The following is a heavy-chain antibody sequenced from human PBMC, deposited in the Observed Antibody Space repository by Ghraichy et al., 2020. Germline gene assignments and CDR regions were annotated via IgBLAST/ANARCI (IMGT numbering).Heavy chain of an antibody. V-gene: IGHV3-23*01. CDR2: ISGSGDGT. Sequence: GGSLRLSCAASGFTFDNFAMGWVRQAPGKGLEWVSGISGSGDGTYYVDSVKGRFTISRDNSKDTLYLQMNSLRAEDTGVYYCVKEFVYTSGWYNGDYWGQGSLVTVTS. CDR3: VKEFVYTSGWYNGDY. D-gene: IGHD6-19*01. CDR1: GFTFDNFA. J-gene: IGHJ4*02.